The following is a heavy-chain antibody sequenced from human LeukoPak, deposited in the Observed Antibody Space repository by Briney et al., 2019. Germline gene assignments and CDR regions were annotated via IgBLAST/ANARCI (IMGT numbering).Heavy chain of an antibody. D-gene: IGHD6-19*01. V-gene: IGHV3-23*01. Sequence: GGSLRLSCAASGFTFSRYAMSWVRQAPRNGLESFSGSGNSGGSTYYADSVKGRFTISRDNSKNTLYLQMNSLRAEDTAVYYCAKDGYSSGWCFDYWGQGTLVSVSS. CDR2: SGNSGGST. J-gene: IGHJ4*02. CDR3: AKDGYSSGWCFDY. CDR1: GFTFSRYA.